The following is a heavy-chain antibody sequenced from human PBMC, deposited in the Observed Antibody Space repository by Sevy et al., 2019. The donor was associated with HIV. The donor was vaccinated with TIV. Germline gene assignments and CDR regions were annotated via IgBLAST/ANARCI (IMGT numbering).Heavy chain of an antibody. Sequence: GESLKISCKGSGFSFSTYWIGWVRQTPGKGLEWMGNIFPDDSDTRNSQSFQGQVTFSADKSISTAFLQWSSLQASDTAMYYCARQENYQLVTDVFDIWGQGTMVTVSS. CDR2: IFPDDSDT. CDR1: GFSFSTYW. J-gene: IGHJ3*02. V-gene: IGHV5-51*01. D-gene: IGHD6-6*01. CDR3: ARQENYQLVTDVFDI.